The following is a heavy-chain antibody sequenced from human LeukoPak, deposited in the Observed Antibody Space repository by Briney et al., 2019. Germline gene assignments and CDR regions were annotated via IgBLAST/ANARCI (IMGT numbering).Heavy chain of an antibody. D-gene: IGHD5-12*01. CDR3: ARGHIVATISRGWFDP. J-gene: IGHJ5*02. V-gene: IGHV4-34*01. CDR1: GGSFSGYY. Sequence: PSETLSLTCAVYGGSFSGYYWGWIRQPPGKGLGWIGEINHSGSTNYNPSLKSRVTISVDTSKNQFSLKLSSVTAADTAVYYCARGHIVATISRGWFDPWGQGTLVTVSS. CDR2: INHSGST.